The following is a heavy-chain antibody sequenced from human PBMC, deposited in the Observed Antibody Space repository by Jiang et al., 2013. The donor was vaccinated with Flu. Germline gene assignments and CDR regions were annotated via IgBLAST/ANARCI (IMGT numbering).Heavy chain of an antibody. CDR2: IIPIFGTA. CDR1: GGTFSSYA. CDR3: ATRYCSGGSCPTPTDAFDI. V-gene: IGHV1-69*01. J-gene: IGHJ3*02. D-gene: IGHD2-15*01. Sequence: KVSCKASGGTFSSYAISWVRQAPGQGLEWMGGIIPIFGTANYAQKFQGRVTITADESTSTAYMELSSLRSEDTAVYYCATRYCSGGSCPTPTDAFDIWGQGTMVTVSS.